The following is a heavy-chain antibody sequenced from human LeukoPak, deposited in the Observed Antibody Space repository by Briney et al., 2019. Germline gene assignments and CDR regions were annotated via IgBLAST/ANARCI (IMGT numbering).Heavy chain of an antibody. CDR3: ARDDLPTRIYAFDI. V-gene: IGHV1-2*02. CDR2: INPNSGGT. CDR1: GYTFTGYY. Sequence: ASVKVSCKASGYTFTGYYMHWVRQAPGQGLEWMGWINPNSGGTNYAQKFQGRVTMTRDTSISTAYMELSSLRSEDTAVYYCARDDLPTRIYAFDIWGQGTMVTVSS. J-gene: IGHJ3*02. D-gene: IGHD1-14*01.